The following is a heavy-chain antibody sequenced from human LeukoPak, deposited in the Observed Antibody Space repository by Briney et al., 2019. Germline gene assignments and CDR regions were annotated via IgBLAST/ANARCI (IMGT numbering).Heavy chain of an antibody. CDR1: GYTFTGYY. CDR2: INPDSGGI. Sequence: ASVKVSCKASGYTFTGYYMHWVRQAPGQGLEWMGWINPDSGGINYAQKFQGRVTMTRDTSISTAYMELSRLRSDDTAVYYCARSTSGSYYWFDPWGQGTLVTVSS. J-gene: IGHJ5*02. V-gene: IGHV1-2*02. CDR3: ARSTSGSYYWFDP. D-gene: IGHD1-26*01.